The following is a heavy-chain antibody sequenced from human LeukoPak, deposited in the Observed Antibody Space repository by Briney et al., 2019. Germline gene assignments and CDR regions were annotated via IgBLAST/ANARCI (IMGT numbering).Heavy chain of an antibody. D-gene: IGHD3-16*01. CDR2: INANTGNP. CDR3: AVMRAVFDI. V-gene: IGHV7-4-1*02. CDR1: GYTFTNYA. Sequence: ASVKVSCKASGYTFTNYAMHWVRQAPGQGLEWMGWINANTGNPTYAQGFTGRFVFSLDTSVSTAYLQISSLKAEDTAVYYCAVMRAVFDIWGQGTMVTVSS. J-gene: IGHJ3*02.